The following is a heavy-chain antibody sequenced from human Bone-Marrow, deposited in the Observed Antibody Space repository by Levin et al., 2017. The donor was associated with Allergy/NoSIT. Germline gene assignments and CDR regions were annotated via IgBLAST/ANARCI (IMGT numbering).Heavy chain of an antibody. CDR3: AKSYATGWYDWFDP. J-gene: IGHJ5*02. D-gene: IGHD6-19*01. CDR1: GFTFSSYG. Sequence: PGGSLRLSCAASGFTFSSYGMTWVRQAPGKGLEWVSMISGSGGTTYYADSVKGRFTISRDNSKNTVHLQMNSLRAEDTAIYFCAKSYATGWYDWFDPWGQGTLVTVSS. V-gene: IGHV3-23*01. CDR2: ISGSGGTT.